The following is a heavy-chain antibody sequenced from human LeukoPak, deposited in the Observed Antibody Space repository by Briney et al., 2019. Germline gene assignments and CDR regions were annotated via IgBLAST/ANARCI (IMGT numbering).Heavy chain of an antibody. Sequence: GGSLRLSCAASGFTFSSYAMSWVRQAPGKGLEWVAVISYDGSNKYYADSVKGRFTISRDNSKNTLYLQMNSLRAEDTAVYYCARGGAFDIWGQGTMVTVSS. CDR2: ISYDGSNK. CDR3: ARGGAFDI. J-gene: IGHJ3*02. D-gene: IGHD3-16*01. CDR1: GFTFSSYA. V-gene: IGHV3-30-3*01.